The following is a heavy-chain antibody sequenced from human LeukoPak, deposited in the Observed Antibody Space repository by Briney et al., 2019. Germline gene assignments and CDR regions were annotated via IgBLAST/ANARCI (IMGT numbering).Heavy chain of an antibody. D-gene: IGHD3-10*01. V-gene: IGHV3-23*01. Sequence: PGGSLRLSCAASGFTFSSYGMSWVRQAPGKGLEWVSAISGSSTYYAASVKGRFTISRDNSKDTVSLQMHSLRAEDTATYYCAKDDGWLHYYHWGQGTLVTVSS. CDR1: GFTFSSYG. J-gene: IGHJ4*02. CDR2: ISGSST. CDR3: AKDDGWLHYYH.